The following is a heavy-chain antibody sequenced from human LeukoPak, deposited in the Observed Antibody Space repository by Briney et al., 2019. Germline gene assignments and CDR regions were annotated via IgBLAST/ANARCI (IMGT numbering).Heavy chain of an antibody. CDR2: IWSDGINK. V-gene: IGHV3-33*01. CDR3: ARSTYSSSSYYFDY. Sequence: GGSLRLSCAASGFTFSNYGIHWVRQAPGKGLEWVAVIWSDGINKYYVDSVKGRFTISRDNSRNTLYLQMNSLRADDTAVYYCARSTYSSSSYYFDYWGQGSLVTVSS. J-gene: IGHJ4*02. CDR1: GFTFSNYG. D-gene: IGHD6-13*01.